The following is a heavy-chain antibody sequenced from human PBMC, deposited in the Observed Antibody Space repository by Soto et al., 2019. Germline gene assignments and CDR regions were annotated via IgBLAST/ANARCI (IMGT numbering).Heavy chain of an antibody. CDR2: IIRIFGTP. CDR1: VGTFSSYA. CDR3: ARQGSNEYYYYEMDV. Sequence: QVQLVQSGAEVQTPGSSVKVSCKASVGTFSSYAINWVRQAPGQGLEWLGGIIRIFGTPDYAKKFQGRVTITADASTNTAYIELSSLRSEDTAVYYCARQGSNEYYYYEMDVWGQGTTVTVSS. J-gene: IGHJ6*02. V-gene: IGHV1-69*12. D-gene: IGHD3-10*01.